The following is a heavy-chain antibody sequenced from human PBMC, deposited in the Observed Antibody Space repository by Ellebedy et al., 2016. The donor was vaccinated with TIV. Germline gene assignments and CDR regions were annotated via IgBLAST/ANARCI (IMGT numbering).Heavy chain of an antibody. CDR1: GFTFSNAW. J-gene: IGHJ2*01. V-gene: IGHV3-15*07. Sequence: PGGSLRLSCAASGFTFSNAWMNWVRQAPGKGLEWVGRIKSKTDGGTTDYAAPVKGRFTISRDDSQHTLYLHMSSLKTEDTAVYYCTTGRRELNSSGWLAYLYFDLWGRGTLVTVSS. D-gene: IGHD6-19*01. CDR3: TTGRRELNSSGWLAYLYFDL. CDR2: IKSKTDGGTT.